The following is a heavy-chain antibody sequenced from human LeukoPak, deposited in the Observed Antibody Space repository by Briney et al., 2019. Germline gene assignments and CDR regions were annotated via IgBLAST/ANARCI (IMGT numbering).Heavy chain of an antibody. CDR1: GFTFSSYS. CDR2: ISSSSSTI. CDR3: AKDLTGYSSGWFDY. V-gene: IGHV3-48*04. Sequence: GGSLRLSCAASGFTFSSYSMNWVRQAPGKGLEWVSYISSSSSTIYYADSVKGRFTISRDNAKNSLYLQMNSLRAEDMALYYCAKDLTGYSSGWFDYWGQGTLVTVSS. D-gene: IGHD6-19*01. J-gene: IGHJ4*02.